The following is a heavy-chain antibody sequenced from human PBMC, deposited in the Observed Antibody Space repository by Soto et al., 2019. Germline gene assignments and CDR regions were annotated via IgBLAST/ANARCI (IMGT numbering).Heavy chain of an antibody. CDR1: GFTVSSNY. V-gene: IGHV3-66*01. CDR2: IYSGGST. D-gene: IGHD2-15*01. CDR3: ARDAICSGGSCYENWFDP. Sequence: GGSLRLSCAASGFTVSSNYMSWVRQAPGKGLEWVSVIYSGGSTYYADSVKGRFTISRDNSKNTLYLQMNSLRAEDTAVYYCARDAICSGGSCYENWFDPWGQGTLVTVSS. J-gene: IGHJ5*02.